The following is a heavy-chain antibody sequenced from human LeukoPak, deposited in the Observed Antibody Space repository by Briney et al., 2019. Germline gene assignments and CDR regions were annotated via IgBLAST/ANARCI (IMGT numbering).Heavy chain of an antibody. CDR3: ARDDYYDSSVVNYYGMDV. Sequence: GGSLRLSCVVSGFTFSNYVMSWVRQAAGKGLEWIPVISGSGDRKYSADSVKGRFTISRDKSKNTLFLQMNSLRAEDTAVYYCARDDYYDSSVVNYYGMDVWGQGTTVTVSS. CDR2: ISGSGDRK. V-gene: IGHV3-23*01. J-gene: IGHJ6*02. D-gene: IGHD3-22*01. CDR1: GFTFSNYV.